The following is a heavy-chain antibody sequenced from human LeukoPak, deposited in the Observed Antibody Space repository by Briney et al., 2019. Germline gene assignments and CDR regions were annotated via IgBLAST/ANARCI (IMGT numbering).Heavy chain of an antibody. CDR2: INSDASTT. D-gene: IGHD6-25*01. CDR1: GFTFSSYL. V-gene: IGHV3-74*01. CDR3: AKGGVDY. J-gene: IGHJ4*02. Sequence: GGSLRLSCVVSGFTFSSYLMLWVRQAPGGGLVWVSRINSDASTTTYADAVKGRFTISRDNAKNTLYLQMNSLRAEDTAVYYCAKGGVDYWGQGTLVTVSS.